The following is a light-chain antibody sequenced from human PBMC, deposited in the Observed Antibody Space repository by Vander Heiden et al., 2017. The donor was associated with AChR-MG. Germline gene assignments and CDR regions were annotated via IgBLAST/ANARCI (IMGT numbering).Light chain of an antibody. CDR2: GAS. J-gene: IGKJ1*01. V-gene: IGKV3-15*01. Sequence: EIVMTPSPAAPSVSPGERATPSCRASQSVYTNLAWHQQKPGQAPRLLISGASTRATGIPDRFSGSGSGTDFTLTISSLQSEDFALYYCQQYENWPPTFGQGTKVEIK. CDR1: QSVYTN. CDR3: QQYENWPPT.